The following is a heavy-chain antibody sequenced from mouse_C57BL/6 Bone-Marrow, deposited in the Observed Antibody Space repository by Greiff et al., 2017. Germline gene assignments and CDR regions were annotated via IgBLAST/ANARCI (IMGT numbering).Heavy chain of an antibody. Sequence: EVKLVESGGGLVKPGGSLKLSCAASGFTFSDYGMHWVRQAPEKGLEWVAYLSSGSSTIYYADTVKGRFTISRDNAKNTLFLQMTSLRSEDTAMYYCGRRFAANWDFYYAMDYWGQGTSVTVSS. J-gene: IGHJ4*01. V-gene: IGHV5-17*01. CDR3: GRRFAANWDFYYAMDY. CDR1: GFTFSDYG. CDR2: LSSGSSTI. D-gene: IGHD4-1*01.